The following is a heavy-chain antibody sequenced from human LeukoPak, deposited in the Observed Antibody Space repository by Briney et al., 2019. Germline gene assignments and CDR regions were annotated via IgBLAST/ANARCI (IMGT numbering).Heavy chain of an antibody. V-gene: IGHV3-23*01. CDR2: ISGSGGST. Sequence: GGSLRLSCAASGFTFSIYAMSWVRQAPGKGLEWLSAISGSGGSTYYADSVKGRFTISRDNSKNTLYLQMNSLRAEDTAVYHCAKTYYYDSSLPYWGQGTLVTVSS. D-gene: IGHD3-22*01. CDR1: GFTFSIYA. J-gene: IGHJ4*02. CDR3: AKTYYYDSSLPY.